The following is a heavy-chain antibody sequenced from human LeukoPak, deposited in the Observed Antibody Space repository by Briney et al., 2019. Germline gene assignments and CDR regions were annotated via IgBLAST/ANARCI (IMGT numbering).Heavy chain of an antibody. Sequence: TGGSLRLSCAASGFTFSSYAMSWVRQAPGKGLEWVSAISGSGGSTYYADSVKGRFTISRDNSKNTLYLQMNSLRAEDTAVYYCAKVPTVTTGTYYYYYYGMDVWGQGTTVTVSS. J-gene: IGHJ6*02. D-gene: IGHD4-17*01. V-gene: IGHV3-23*01. CDR3: AKVPTVTTGTYYYYYYGMDV. CDR2: ISGSGGST. CDR1: GFTFSSYA.